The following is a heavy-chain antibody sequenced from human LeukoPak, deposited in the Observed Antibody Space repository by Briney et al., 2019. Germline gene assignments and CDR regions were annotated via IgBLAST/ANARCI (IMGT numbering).Heavy chain of an antibody. CDR1: GFTFSSYE. J-gene: IGHJ4*02. Sequence: PGGSLRLSCAASGFTFSSYEMNWVRQAPGKGLEWVSYIIGRGSTIYYADSVKGRFTSSRDNAKTSLYLQMNRLRAEDTAVYYCARGPGSGLGMTRYFDYRGQGTLVTVSS. D-gene: IGHD7-27*01. V-gene: IGHV3-48*03. CDR2: IIGRGSTI. CDR3: ARGPGSGLGMTRYFDY.